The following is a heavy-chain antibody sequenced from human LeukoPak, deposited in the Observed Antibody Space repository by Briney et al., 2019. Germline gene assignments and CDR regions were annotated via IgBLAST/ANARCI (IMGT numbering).Heavy chain of an antibody. V-gene: IGHV3-9*01. D-gene: IGHD2-2*01. Sequence: GGSLRLSCAASGFTFDDYAMHWVRQAPGKGLEWVSGISWNSGSIGYADSVKGRFTISRGNAKNSLYLQMNSLRAEDTALYYCAKFTTSADYWGQGTLVTVSS. J-gene: IGHJ4*02. CDR2: ISWNSGSI. CDR3: AKFTTSADY. CDR1: GFTFDDYA.